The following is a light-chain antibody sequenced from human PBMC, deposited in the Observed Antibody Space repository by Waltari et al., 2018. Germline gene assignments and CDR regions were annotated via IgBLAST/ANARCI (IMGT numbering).Light chain of an antibody. CDR1: NIGSKS. CDR3: LVWHSTTDHHGV. CDR2: YDS. J-gene: IGLJ2*01. V-gene: IGLV3-21*04. Sequence: SYVVTQSPSVSVAPGETARITYGGDNIGSKSVHCLQQRPGQAPVLVTPYDSDRPSGIPERFSGSNSGNTATLTISWVEADDEADYYCLVWHSTTDHHGVFGGGTKLTVL.